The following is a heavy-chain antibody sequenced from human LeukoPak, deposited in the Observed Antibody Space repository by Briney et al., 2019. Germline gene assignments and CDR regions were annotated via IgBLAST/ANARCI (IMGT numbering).Heavy chain of an antibody. CDR2: ISAYTGKT. V-gene: IGHV1-18*01. Sequence: ASVKVSCKASGYTFTSYAFRWVRQAPGQGLEWVAWISAYTGKTDSAQKVQGRVTLTTDTSTSTAYMELRSLTSDDTAMYYCVRDFPTVSLRHFEFWGQGTLVTVSS. CDR1: GYTFTSYA. J-gene: IGHJ1*01. CDR3: VRDFPTVSLRHFEF.